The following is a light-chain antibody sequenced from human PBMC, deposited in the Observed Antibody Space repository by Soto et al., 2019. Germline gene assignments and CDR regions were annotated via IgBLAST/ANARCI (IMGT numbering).Light chain of an antibody. Sequence: SSELTQPPSVSVSPGQTARITCSGDALPKQYAYWYQQKPGQAPVLVIYKDSERPSGIPERFSGSSSGTTVTLTISGVQAEDEADYYCQSADSSGTFHVVFGGGTKLTV. V-gene: IGLV3-25*03. CDR3: QSADSSGTFHVV. CDR2: KDS. J-gene: IGLJ2*01. CDR1: ALPKQY.